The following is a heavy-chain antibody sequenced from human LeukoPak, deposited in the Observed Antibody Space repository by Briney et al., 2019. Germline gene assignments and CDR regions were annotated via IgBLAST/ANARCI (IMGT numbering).Heavy chain of an antibody. CDR2: ISYDGSNK. V-gene: IGHV3-30*18. CDR3: AKVAVSDYYYYYGMDV. Sequence: PGRFLRLSCAASGFTFSSYGMHWVRQAPGKGLEWVAVISYDGSNKYYADSVKGRFTISRDNSKNTLYLQMNSLRAEDTAVYYCAKVAVSDYYYYYGMDVWGQGTTVTVSS. CDR1: GFTFSSYG. J-gene: IGHJ6*02. D-gene: IGHD2-21*01.